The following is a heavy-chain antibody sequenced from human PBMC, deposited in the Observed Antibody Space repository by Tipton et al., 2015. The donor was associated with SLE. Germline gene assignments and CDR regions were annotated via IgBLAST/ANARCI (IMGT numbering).Heavy chain of an antibody. CDR1: GFTFSSYA. CDR3: ARLRYGSSRHGIDY. CDR2: IYSGGST. D-gene: IGHD6-13*01. J-gene: IGHJ4*02. V-gene: IGHV3-23*03. Sequence: SLRLSCAASGFTFSSYAMSWVRQAPGKGLEWVSVIYSGGSTYYADSVKGRFTISRDNSKNTLYLQMNSLRAEDTAVYYCARLRYGSSRHGIDYWGQGTLVTVSS.